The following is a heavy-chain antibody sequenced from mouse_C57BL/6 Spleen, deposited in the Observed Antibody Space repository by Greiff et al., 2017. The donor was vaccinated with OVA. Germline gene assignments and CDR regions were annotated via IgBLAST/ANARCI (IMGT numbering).Heavy chain of an antibody. J-gene: IGHJ1*03. CDR1: GFTFSSYA. V-gene: IGHV5-9-1*02. D-gene: IGHD4-1*01. Sequence: EVMLVESGAGLVKPGGSLKLSCAASGFTFSSYAMSWVRQTPEKRLEWVAYISSGGDYIYYADTVKGRFTISSDNARNSQYLQMSSLKSEDTAMYDSTRDLTGTDWYNDVWGTGTTVTV. CDR2: ISSGGDYI. CDR3: TRDLTGTDWYNDV.